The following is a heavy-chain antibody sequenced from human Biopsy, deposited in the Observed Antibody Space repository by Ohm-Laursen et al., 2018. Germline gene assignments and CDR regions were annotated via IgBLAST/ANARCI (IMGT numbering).Heavy chain of an antibody. D-gene: IGHD3-9*01. CDR1: GFTFNDVY. CDR3: AKQGATILSSFDS. J-gene: IGHJ5*01. Sequence: SLRLSCAAAGFTFNDVYMHWVRQAPGKGLEWVSTITSSGGSTYFADSVKGRFTISRDNSKNRLYLQMNSLRGEDTAVYYCAKQGATILSSFDSWGQGTLVTVSS. V-gene: IGHV3-23*01. CDR2: ITSSGGST.